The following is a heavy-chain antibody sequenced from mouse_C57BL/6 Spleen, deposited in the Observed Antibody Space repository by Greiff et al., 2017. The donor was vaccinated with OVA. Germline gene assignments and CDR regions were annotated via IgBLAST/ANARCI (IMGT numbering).Heavy chain of an antibody. Sequence: QVQLQQPGAELVKPGASVKLSCKASGYTFTSYWMHWVKQRPGRGLEWIGRIDPNSGGTKYNEKFKSKATLTVDKPSSTAYMQLSSLTSEDTAVYYCARSEIWNYEGVFAYWGQGTLVTVSA. CDR1: GYTFTSYW. D-gene: IGHD1-1*01. CDR2: IDPNSGGT. V-gene: IGHV1-72*01. CDR3: ARSEIWNYEGVFAY. J-gene: IGHJ3*01.